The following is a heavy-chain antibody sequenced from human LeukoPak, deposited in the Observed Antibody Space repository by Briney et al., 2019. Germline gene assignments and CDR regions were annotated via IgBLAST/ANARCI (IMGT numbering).Heavy chain of an antibody. CDR1: GGSISSYY. V-gene: IGHV4-4*07. CDR2: IYTSGST. J-gene: IGHJ3*02. CDR3: ARDGGVVVPTAPAVFDI. D-gene: IGHD2-2*01. Sequence: SETLSLTCTVSGGSISSYYWSWIRQPAGKGLEWIGRIYTSGSTKYNPSLKSRVTMSLDTSKNQFSLKLSSVTAADTAVYYCARDGGVVVPTAPAVFDIWGQGTMVTVSS.